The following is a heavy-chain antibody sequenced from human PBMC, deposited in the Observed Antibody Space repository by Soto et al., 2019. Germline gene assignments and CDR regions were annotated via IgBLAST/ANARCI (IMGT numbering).Heavy chain of an antibody. CDR3: ARSAWAGEFEY. V-gene: IGHV4-31*03. Sequence: PSETLSLTCTVSGASISHVGHFWSWIRQHPGKGLEWIGYIYYSGITHYNPSLKSRAIISVDTSLSQISLNLSSGAAADTAVYFCARSAWAGEFEYWGQGTLVTVSS. CDR1: GASISHVGHF. J-gene: IGHJ4*02. CDR2: IYYSGIT. D-gene: IGHD6-19*01.